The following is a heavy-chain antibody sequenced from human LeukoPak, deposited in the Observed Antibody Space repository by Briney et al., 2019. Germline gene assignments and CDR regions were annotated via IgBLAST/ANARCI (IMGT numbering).Heavy chain of an antibody. V-gene: IGHV3-33*01. CDR2: IWYDGSNK. CDR1: GFTFSSYG. Sequence: GGSLRLSCAASGFTFSSYGMHWVRQAPGKGLEWVAVIWYDGSNKYYADSVKGRFTISRDNSKNTLYLQMNSLRAEDTAVYYCARDQSRAARGWFYYLGQGTLVTVSS. D-gene: IGHD6-19*01. CDR3: ARDQSRAARGWFYY. J-gene: IGHJ4*02.